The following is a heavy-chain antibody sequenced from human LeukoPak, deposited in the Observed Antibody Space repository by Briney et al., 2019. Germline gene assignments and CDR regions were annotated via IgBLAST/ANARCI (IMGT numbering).Heavy chain of an antibody. Sequence: SETLSLTCTVSGGSISSYYWSWIRQPPGKGLERIGYIYYSGSTNYNPSLKSRVTISVDTSKNQFSLKLSSVAAADTAVYYCARAGADFWSGYFDYWGQGTLVTVSS. V-gene: IGHV4-59*01. J-gene: IGHJ4*02. CDR3: ARAGADFWSGYFDY. CDR1: GGSISSYY. CDR2: IYYSGST. D-gene: IGHD3-3*01.